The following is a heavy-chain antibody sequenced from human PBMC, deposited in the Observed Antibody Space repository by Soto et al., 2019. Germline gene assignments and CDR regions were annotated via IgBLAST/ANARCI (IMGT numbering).Heavy chain of an antibody. Sequence: ASVKVSCKASGYSFTSLDINWVRQTAGQGLEWMGWMEPSTGRTGYAQKFQGRVTMTRDTSINTAYMELTTLTSDDTAFYYCARGVSAGVDYWGQGTLVTSPQ. CDR2: MEPSTGRT. CDR1: GYSFTSLD. CDR3: ARGVSAGVDY. V-gene: IGHV1-8*01. J-gene: IGHJ4*02. D-gene: IGHD1-26*01.